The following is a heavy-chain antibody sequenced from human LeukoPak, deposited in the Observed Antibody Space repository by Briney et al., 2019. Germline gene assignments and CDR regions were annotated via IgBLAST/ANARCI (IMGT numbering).Heavy chain of an antibody. CDR1: GFSFSSAW. Sequence: GGSLRLSCAASGFSFSSAWMSWVRQAPGKGLEWDGRTKSKTNGGITDYAAPVKGRFTISRDDSKNTLYLQMDSLKTEDTAVYYCAREGVGGGAFDIWGQGTMVTVSA. J-gene: IGHJ3*02. D-gene: IGHD3-10*01. CDR2: TKSKTNGGIT. V-gene: IGHV3-15*01. CDR3: AREGVGGGAFDI.